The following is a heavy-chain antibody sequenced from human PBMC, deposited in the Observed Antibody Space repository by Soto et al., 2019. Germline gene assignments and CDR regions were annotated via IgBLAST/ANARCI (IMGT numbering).Heavy chain of an antibody. CDR1: GGSISSYY. D-gene: IGHD6-19*01. CDR2: IYYSGST. V-gene: IGHV4-59*01. Sequence: SETLSLTCTVSGGSISSYYWSWIRQPPGKGLEWIGYIYYSGSTNYNPSLKSRVTISVDTSKNQFSLKLSSVTAADTAVYYCARDRGATGSGWYYYYYYMDVWGKGTTVTVSS. J-gene: IGHJ6*03. CDR3: ARDRGATGSGWYYYYYYMDV.